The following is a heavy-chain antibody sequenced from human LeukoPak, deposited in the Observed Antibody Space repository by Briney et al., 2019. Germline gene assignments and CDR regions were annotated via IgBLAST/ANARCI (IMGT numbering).Heavy chain of an antibody. V-gene: IGHV3-21*06. CDR1: GLTFNRYS. D-gene: IGHD3-3*01. J-gene: IGHJ2*01. CDR3: ARDHSDISISGEIINGNWYFDL. CDR2: ISSSSGHI. Sequence: GGSLRLSCAASGLTFNRYSMNWVRQAPGKGLEWISSISSSSGHIYYADSVRGRFTISRDNAQTSLYLEMNSLRAEDTAVYFCARDHSDISISGEIINGNWYFDLWGRGTLVTVSS.